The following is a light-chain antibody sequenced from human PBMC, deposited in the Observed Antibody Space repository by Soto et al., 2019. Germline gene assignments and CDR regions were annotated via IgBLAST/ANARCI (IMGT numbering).Light chain of an antibody. CDR3: AAWDDRLDVYV. J-gene: IGLJ1*01. CDR1: TSNIGAGYD. Sequence: QSVLTQPPSVSGAPGQRVIVSCTGSTSNIGAGYDVHWYQQLPGTSPKLLIFANSNRPSGVPDRFSASRSGSSASLTITGLQAEDEADYYCAAWDDRLDVYVFGTGTKVTVL. CDR2: ANS. V-gene: IGLV1-40*01.